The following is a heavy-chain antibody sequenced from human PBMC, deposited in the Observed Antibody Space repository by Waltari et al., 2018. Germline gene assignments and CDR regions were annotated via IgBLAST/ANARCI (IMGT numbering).Heavy chain of an antibody. Sequence: QLQLQESGPGLVKPSETLSLTCTVSGGSISSSSYYWGWIRQPPGKGLEWIGSIYYSGSTYYNPSLKSRVTISVDTSKNQFSLKLSSVTAADTAVYYCATSRRSFGVVIYFDYWGQGTLVTVSS. CDR1: GGSISSSSYY. V-gene: IGHV4-39*01. CDR2: IYYSGST. J-gene: IGHJ4*02. D-gene: IGHD3-3*01. CDR3: ATSRRSFGVVIYFDY.